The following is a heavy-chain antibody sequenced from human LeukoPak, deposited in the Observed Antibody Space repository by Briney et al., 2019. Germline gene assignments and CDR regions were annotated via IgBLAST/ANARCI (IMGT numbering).Heavy chain of an antibody. CDR3: AGSRYPEPQDLNY. D-gene: IGHD2-15*01. J-gene: IGHJ4*02. CDR2: ISSDRNII. CDR1: GFTFNIYE. Sequence: GGSLRLTCAASGFTFNIYEMNWVRQAPGKGLEWISYISSDRNIIYYADSVKGRFTISRDNAKNSLYLQMNSLRAEDTAVYYCAGSRYPEPQDLNYWGQGTLVTVSS. V-gene: IGHV3-48*03.